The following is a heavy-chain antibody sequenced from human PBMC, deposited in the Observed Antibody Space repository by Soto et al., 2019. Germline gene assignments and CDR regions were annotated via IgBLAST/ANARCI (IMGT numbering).Heavy chain of an antibody. D-gene: IGHD1-26*01. Sequence: ESLKISCKGSGDSFSTYWIGWIRQPAGKGLQWIGHIYSSGSANYSPSLKSRVSMSVDSSKNQISLKLSSVTAADTAVYYCATIVGANDYWGQGTLVTVSS. CDR1: GDSFSTYW. V-gene: IGHV4-4*07. CDR3: ATIVGANDY. J-gene: IGHJ4*02. CDR2: IYSSGSA.